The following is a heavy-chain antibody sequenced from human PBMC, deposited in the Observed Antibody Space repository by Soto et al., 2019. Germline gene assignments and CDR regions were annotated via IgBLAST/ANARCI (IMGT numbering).Heavy chain of an antibody. V-gene: IGHV1-8*01. CDR3: AGAGGIQYYDFWSGYFEYYYYYGMDV. J-gene: IGHJ6*02. Sequence: ASVKVSCKASGYTFTSYDINWVRQATGQGLEWMGWMNPNSGNTGYAQKFQGRVTMTRNTSISTAYMELSSLRSEDTAVYYCAGAGGIQYYDFWSGYFEYYYYYGMDVWGQGTTVTVSS. CDR2: MNPNSGNT. CDR1: GYTFTSYD. D-gene: IGHD3-3*01.